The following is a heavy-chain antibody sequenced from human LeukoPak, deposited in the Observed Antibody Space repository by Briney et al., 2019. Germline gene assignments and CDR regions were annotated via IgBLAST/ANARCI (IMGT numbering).Heavy chain of an antibody. V-gene: IGHV3-30*03. Sequence: GGSLRLSCAASGFTYSSHGMHWVRQAPGKGLEWVAVIGREGRAKYYADSVKGRFTLSRDNSINTLYLEMNSLRDEDTAVYYCAREATWGNWYFDLWGRGTLVTVSS. CDR3: AREATWGNWYFDL. CDR2: IGREGRAK. J-gene: IGHJ2*01. CDR1: GFTYSSHG. D-gene: IGHD3-16*01.